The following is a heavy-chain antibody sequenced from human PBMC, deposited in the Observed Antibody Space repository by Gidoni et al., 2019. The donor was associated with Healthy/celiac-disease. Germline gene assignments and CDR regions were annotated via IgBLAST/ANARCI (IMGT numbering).Heavy chain of an antibody. V-gene: IGHV3-13*04. D-gene: IGHD1-1*01. CDR3: ARGGYNWNVGGMDV. Sequence: EVQLVESGGGLVQPGGSLRLSCAASGFTFSSYDMHWVRQATGKGLEWVAAIGTAGDTYYPGSVKGRFTISRENAKNSLYLQMNSLRAGDTAVYYCARGGYNWNVGGMDVWGQGTTVTVSS. J-gene: IGHJ6*02. CDR2: IGTAGDT. CDR1: GFTFSSYD.